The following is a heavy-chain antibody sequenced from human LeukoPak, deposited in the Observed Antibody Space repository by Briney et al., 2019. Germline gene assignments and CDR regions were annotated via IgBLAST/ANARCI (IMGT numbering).Heavy chain of an antibody. D-gene: IGHD6-6*01. CDR2: IKRDGSEE. V-gene: IGHV3-7*01. CDR3: ARDRGRYSSSSAPLDY. CDR1: GFAFKDYW. J-gene: IGHJ4*02. Sequence: GGSLRLSCAASGFAFKDYWMSWVRQAPGKGLEWVANIKRDGSEEYYVDSVKGRFIISRDNAKNSLYLQMNSLRVQDTAVYYCARDRGRYSSSSAPLDYWGQGTLVTVPS.